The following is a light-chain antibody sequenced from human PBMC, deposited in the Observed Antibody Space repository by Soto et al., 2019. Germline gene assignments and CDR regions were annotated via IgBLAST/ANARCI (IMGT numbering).Light chain of an antibody. J-gene: IGKJ2*01. CDR1: QSISTW. Sequence: DIQMTQSPSTLSASVGDRVTITCRASQSISTWLAWYHQKPGKAPKLLISGASSLESGVPSRFSGSGSGTEFSLAISSLQPDDFATYYCQQYNDYPYTFGEGTKLEIK. CDR2: GAS. CDR3: QQYNDYPYT. V-gene: IGKV1-5*01.